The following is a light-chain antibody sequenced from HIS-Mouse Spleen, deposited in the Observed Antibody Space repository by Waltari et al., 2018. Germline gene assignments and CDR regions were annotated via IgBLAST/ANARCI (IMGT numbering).Light chain of an antibody. CDR3: SSYAGSNNLV. Sequence: QSALTQPPSASGSPGQSVTISCTGPSSAVGGYHYVSWYQQHPGKAPKPMIYEVSKRPSGVPDRFSGSKSGNTASLTVSGLQAEDEADYYCSSYAGSNNLVFGGGTKLTVL. V-gene: IGLV2-8*01. CDR1: SSAVGGYHY. CDR2: EVS. J-gene: IGLJ3*02.